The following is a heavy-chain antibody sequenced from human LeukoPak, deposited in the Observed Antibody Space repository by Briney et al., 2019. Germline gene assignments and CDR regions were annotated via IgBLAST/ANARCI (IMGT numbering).Heavy chain of an antibody. CDR3: ARDLEPDERRTTGTWYY. Sequence: ASVKVSCKASGYTFINYGISWVRQAPGQGLEWMGWISAYNGNTNYAQKVQDRVTMTTDTSTSTTYVELRSLRSDDTAVYYCARDLEPDERRTTGTWYYWGQGTLVTVSS. CDR1: GYTFINYG. CDR2: ISAYNGNT. D-gene: IGHD1-1*01. J-gene: IGHJ4*02. V-gene: IGHV1-18*01.